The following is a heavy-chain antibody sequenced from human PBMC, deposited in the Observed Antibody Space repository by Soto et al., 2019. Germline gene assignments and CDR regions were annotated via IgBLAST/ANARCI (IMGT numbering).Heavy chain of an antibody. V-gene: IGHV3-23*01. J-gene: IGHJ4*02. CDR2: ISGSGDNT. CDR3: AKRDGYNEGPFDC. Sequence: PGGSLRLSCAASGFTFSSYAMSWVRQAPGKGLEWVSAISGSGDNTYNADSVKGRFTISRDNSKNSLYLQMNSLRAEDTAVYYCAKRDGYNEGPFDCWGQGTLVTVSS. CDR1: GFTFSSYA. D-gene: IGHD5-12*01.